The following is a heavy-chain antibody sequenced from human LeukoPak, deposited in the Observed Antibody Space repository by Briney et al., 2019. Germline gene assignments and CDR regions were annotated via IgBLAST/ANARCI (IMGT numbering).Heavy chain of an antibody. Sequence: PSETLSLTCTVSGGSLSTYYWSWVRQPPGKGLEWLGYISYSGTTTYSPSLESRVTISLDTSRNQFSLRLSSLTAADTAVYYCARAFSAWPHAFDIWGQGTMVTVSS. CDR1: GGSLSTYY. J-gene: IGHJ3*02. CDR2: ISYSGTT. CDR3: ARAFSAWPHAFDI. D-gene: IGHD6-19*01. V-gene: IGHV4-59*01.